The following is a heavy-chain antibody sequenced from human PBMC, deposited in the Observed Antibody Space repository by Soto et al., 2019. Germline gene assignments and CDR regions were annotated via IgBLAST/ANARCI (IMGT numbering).Heavy chain of an antibody. J-gene: IGHJ6*02. CDR3: ALGGSYGIDG. Sequence: QVQLVQSGAEVKKPGSSVKVSCKASGGTFSSYTISWVRQAPGQGLEWMGRIIPILGIANYAQKFQGRVTITTDKPTSTAYMELSSLRSDDTAVYYCALGGSYGIDGWGQGTTVTVSS. CDR1: GGTFSSYT. V-gene: IGHV1-69*02. CDR2: IIPILGIA. D-gene: IGHD2-15*01.